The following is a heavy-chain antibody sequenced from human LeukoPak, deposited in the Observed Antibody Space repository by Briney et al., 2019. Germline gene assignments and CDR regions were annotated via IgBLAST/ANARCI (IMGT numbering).Heavy chain of an antibody. J-gene: IGHJ5*02. CDR3: ARDPCGSGSYYNWFDP. CDR1: GFTFSDYY. CDR2: ISSSGSTI. V-gene: IGHV3-11*01. Sequence: GGSLRLSCAASGFTFSDYYMSWIRQAPGKGLEWVSYISSSGSTIYYADSVKGRFTISRDNAKNSLYLQMNSLRAEDTAVYYCARDPCGSGSYYNWFDPWGQGTLVTVSS. D-gene: IGHD3-10*01.